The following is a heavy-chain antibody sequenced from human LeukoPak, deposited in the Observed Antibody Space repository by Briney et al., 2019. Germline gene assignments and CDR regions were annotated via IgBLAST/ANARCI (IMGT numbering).Heavy chain of an antibody. J-gene: IGHJ4*02. V-gene: IGHV3-23*01. CDR1: GFTFTSYA. CDR2: VSGSGAST. D-gene: IGHD3-22*01. Sequence: GGSLRLSCAAPGFTFTSYAMTWVRQAPGKGLEWVSSVSGSGASTYYADSVKGRFTISRDNSKNTLYLQMNSLGVEDTAVYYCAKGRDYDKGGYFDYWGQGTLVTVSS. CDR3: AKGRDYDKGGYFDY.